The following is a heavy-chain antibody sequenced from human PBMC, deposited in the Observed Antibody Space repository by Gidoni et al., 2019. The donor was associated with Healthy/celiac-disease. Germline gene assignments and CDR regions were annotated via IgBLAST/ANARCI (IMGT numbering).Heavy chain of an antibody. J-gene: IGHJ4*02. D-gene: IGHD6-13*01. CDR1: GFTFSSYA. CDR3: AKGQRYSSRGEVDY. V-gene: IGHV3-23*01. CDR2: SSGSGGST. Sequence: EFQLLESGGGLVQPGGSLRLYCAASGFTFSSYAMSWVRQSPGKGLEWVSASSGSGGSTYSAESVKGRFTISRDNSKNTMYLQMNSLRAEDTAVYYCAKGQRYSSRGEVDYWGQGTLVTVSS.